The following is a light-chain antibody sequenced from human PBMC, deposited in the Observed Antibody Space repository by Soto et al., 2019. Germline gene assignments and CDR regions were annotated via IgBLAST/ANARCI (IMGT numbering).Light chain of an antibody. CDR2: DAS. CDR3: QQYDDLPIT. CDR1: QDIDKF. J-gene: IGKJ5*01. Sequence: DIQMTQSPSSLSASVGDRVTITCQASQDIDKFLNWYQQKPGKPPKLLIDDASNVATGVPSRFSGRGSGRAYTFTINSLPTRGVATYYCQQYDDLPITFRRGTRLHIK. V-gene: IGKV1-33*01.